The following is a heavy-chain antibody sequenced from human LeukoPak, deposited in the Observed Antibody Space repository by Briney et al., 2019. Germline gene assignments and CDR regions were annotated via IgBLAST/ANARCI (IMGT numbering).Heavy chain of an antibody. CDR1: GGSISSGGYY. D-gene: IGHD2-15*01. V-gene: IGHV4-31*03. CDR2: ICYSGST. CDR3: ARDSRCSGGSCYPYYFDY. J-gene: IGHJ4*02. Sequence: SETLSLTCTVSGGSISSGGYYWSWIRQHPGKGLEWIGYICYSGSTYYNPSLKSRVTISVDTSKNQFSLKLSSVTAADTAVYYCARDSRCSGGSCYPYYFDYWGQGTLVTVSS.